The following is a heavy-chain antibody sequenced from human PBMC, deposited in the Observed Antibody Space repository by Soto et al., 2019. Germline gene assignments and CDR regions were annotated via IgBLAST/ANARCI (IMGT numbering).Heavy chain of an antibody. CDR2: LYRSGVS. D-gene: IGHD4-17*01. Sequence: SETLSLTCTVSGHSMTGYYWTWIRQPAGKGLEWIGRLYRSGVSDYDPSLASRVTISLDNAKKSLYLELHSLRAEDTAVYYCARYAAEVTTFIDHWGQGTLVTVSS. CDR1: GHSMTGYY. J-gene: IGHJ4*02. V-gene: IGHV4-4*07. CDR3: ARYAAEVTTFIDH.